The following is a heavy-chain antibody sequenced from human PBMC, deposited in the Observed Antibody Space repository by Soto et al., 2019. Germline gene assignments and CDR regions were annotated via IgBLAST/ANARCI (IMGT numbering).Heavy chain of an antibody. CDR3: TRATDTGGLNWFDP. V-gene: IGHV3-73*02. J-gene: IGHJ5*02. CDR2: IRTKSNSYAT. CDR1: GFTFSDSA. Sequence: EVQLVESGGDLVQPGGSLKLSCAASGFTFSDSAVHWVRQASGKGLEWGGRIRTKSNSYATTCTASLKGRFTISRDDSKNTAYLQMNSLETEDTAVYYCTRATDTGGLNWFDPWGPGTLVTVSS. D-gene: IGHD4-17*01.